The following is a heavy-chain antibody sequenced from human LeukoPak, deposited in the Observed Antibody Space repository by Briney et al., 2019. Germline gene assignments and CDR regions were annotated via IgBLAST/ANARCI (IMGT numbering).Heavy chain of an antibody. V-gene: IGHV4-31*03. Sequence: SEALSLTCTVSGGSISSGGYYWSWTRQHPGKGLEWIGYIYYSGSTYYNPSLKSRVTISVDTSKNQFSLKLSSVTAADTAVYYCARVARSWEYFGYWGQGTLVTVSS. D-gene: IGHD1-26*01. J-gene: IGHJ4*02. CDR1: GGSISSGGYY. CDR2: IYYSGST. CDR3: ARVARSWEYFGY.